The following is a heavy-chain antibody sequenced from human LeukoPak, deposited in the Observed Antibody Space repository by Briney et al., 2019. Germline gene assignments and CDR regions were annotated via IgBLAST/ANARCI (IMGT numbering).Heavy chain of an antibody. J-gene: IGHJ1*01. D-gene: IGHD3-22*01. Sequence: GGSLRLSCAASGFSFSDYYMSWIRRAPGKGLEWISYISTISTITYNADSVKGRFTVSRDNAKNSLYLQMDSLRAEDTAVYYCARGSDGRGYPVFQYWGQGALVTVS. CDR2: ISTISTIT. V-gene: IGHV3-11*01. CDR1: GFSFSDYY. CDR3: ARGSDGRGYPVFQY.